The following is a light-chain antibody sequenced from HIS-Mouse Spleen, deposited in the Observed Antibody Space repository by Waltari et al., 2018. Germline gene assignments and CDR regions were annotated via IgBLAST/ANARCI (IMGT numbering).Light chain of an antibody. CDR1: SPNLGSNY. J-gene: IGLJ3*02. V-gene: IGLV1-47*01. CDR3: AAWDDSLSGPV. Sequence: QSVLTQPPSASGTPGQRVTISCSGSSPNLGSNYVYWYQQLPGTAPKLLIDRNNQRPSGVPDRVAGSKSGTSASLASSGLRSEDEADYYCAAWDDSLSGPVFGGGTKLTVL. CDR2: RNN.